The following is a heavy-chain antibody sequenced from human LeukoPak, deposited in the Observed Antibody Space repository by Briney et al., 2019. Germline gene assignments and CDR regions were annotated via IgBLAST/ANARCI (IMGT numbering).Heavy chain of an antibody. CDR2: IIPIFGTA. CDR1: GGTFSSYA. V-gene: IGHV1-69*13. Sequence: SVNVSCKASGGTFSSYAISWVRQAPGQGLEWLGVIIPIFGTANYAQKFQGRVTITADESTSTAYMELSSLRSEDTAVYYCARKGGISSGWYDDAFDIWGQGTMVTVSS. CDR3: ARKGGISSGWYDDAFDI. J-gene: IGHJ3*02. D-gene: IGHD6-19*01.